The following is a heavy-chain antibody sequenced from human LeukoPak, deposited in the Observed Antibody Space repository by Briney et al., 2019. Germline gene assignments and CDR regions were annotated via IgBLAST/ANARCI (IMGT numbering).Heavy chain of an antibody. V-gene: IGHV3-23*01. CDR1: GFTFRSYA. CDR2: IIAGGDT. Sequence: GGSLRLSCVASGFTFRSYAMAWVRQAPGKGLEQGLEWVASIIAGGDTFYADPDKGRFTISRDNSRNTLYLQMNRLRAEDTDIYYCASGSTPGSGYYFDSWGPGTLVTVSS. D-gene: IGHD3-22*01. J-gene: IGHJ4*01. CDR3: ASGSTPGSGYYFDS.